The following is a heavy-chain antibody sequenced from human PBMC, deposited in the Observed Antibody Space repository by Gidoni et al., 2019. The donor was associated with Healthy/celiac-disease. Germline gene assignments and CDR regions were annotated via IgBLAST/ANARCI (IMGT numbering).Heavy chain of an antibody. CDR1: GYTFTGYY. J-gene: IGHJ5*02. CDR2: INPNSGGT. D-gene: IGHD3-9*01. CDR3: ARGEYDILTGYYEGWFDP. V-gene: IGHV1-2*04. Sequence: QVQLVQSGAEVKKPGASVTVSCKASGYTFTGYYMHWVRQAPGQGLEWMGWINPNSGGTNYAQKFQGWVTMTRDTSISTAYMELSRLRSDDTAVYYCARGEYDILTGYYEGWFDPWGQGTLVTVSS.